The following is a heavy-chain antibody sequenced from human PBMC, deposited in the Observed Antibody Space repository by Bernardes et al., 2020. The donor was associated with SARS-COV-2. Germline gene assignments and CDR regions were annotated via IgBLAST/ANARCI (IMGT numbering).Heavy chain of an antibody. CDR1: GGSISNSNYY. V-gene: IGHV4-39*01. CDR3: ARLRNYDFWTGLGGEFDY. J-gene: IGHJ4*02. Sequence: SETLSLTCTVSGGSISNSNYYWGWIRQPPGKGLEWIGSIYSSGTTYYNPSLQRRVTKSLDTSKNQFSLRLTSVTAADTAVYYCARLRNYDFWTGLGGEFDYWGQGTLVTVSS. CDR2: IYSSGTT. D-gene: IGHD3-3*01.